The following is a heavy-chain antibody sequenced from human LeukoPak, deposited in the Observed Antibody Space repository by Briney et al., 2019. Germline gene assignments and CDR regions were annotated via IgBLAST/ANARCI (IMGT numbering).Heavy chain of an antibody. D-gene: IGHD6-19*01. CDR1: GDSLSSNNGA. V-gene: IGHV6-1*01. Sequence: SQTLSLTRGLSGDSLSSNNGAWNWVRQSPSRGPEWVGRTYYRSKSYNDSATSLQGRITISSDTWKNQFSLHLYSVTPEDTASYYCAREVGTSGWYTFDYWGQGSLVTVSS. J-gene: IGHJ4*02. CDR2: TYYRSKSYN. CDR3: AREVGTSGWYTFDY.